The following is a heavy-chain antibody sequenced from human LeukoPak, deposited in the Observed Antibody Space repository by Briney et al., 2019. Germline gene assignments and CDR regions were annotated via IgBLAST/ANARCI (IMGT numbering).Heavy chain of an antibody. J-gene: IGHJ4*02. CDR3: ARGASNSGYDLYY. V-gene: IGHV4-34*01. D-gene: IGHD5-12*01. CDR1: GGSFSGYY. CDR2: INHSGST. Sequence: KPSETLSLTCAVYGGSFSGYYWSWIRQPPGKGLEWIGEINHSGSTNYNPSLKSRVTISVDTSKNQFSLKLSSVTAADTAVYYCARGASNSGYDLYYWGQGTLVTVSS.